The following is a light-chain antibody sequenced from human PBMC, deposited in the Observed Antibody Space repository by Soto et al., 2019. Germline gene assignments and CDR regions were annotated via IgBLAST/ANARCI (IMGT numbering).Light chain of an antibody. CDR1: QSVSLS. J-gene: IGKJ5*01. CDR2: GAS. Sequence: EIVLTQSPATLSVSLGDSATLSCRASQSVSLSLAWFQMRPGQPPRLLIYGASTRATDIPARFSGSGSGTDFTLTISSLQSEDFAVYYCQQRSNWPSITFGQGTRLEN. CDR3: QQRSNWPSIT. V-gene: IGKV3-15*01.